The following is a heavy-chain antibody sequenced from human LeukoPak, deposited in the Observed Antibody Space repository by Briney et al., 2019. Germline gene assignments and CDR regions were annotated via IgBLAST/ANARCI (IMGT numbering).Heavy chain of an antibody. Sequence: DSVKVSCKASGYTFSGTGWYLYWLRQAPGQGLECMGWIHPNNGDTAYAQKFEGRVAMTRDTSISTAYMELRRLRPDDTAVYFCAPARPAQMVDLDYWGQGTLVTVSS. CDR3: APARPAQMVDLDY. CDR2: IHPNNGDT. D-gene: IGHD6-6*01. J-gene: IGHJ4*02. CDR1: GYTFSGTGWY. V-gene: IGHV1-2*02.